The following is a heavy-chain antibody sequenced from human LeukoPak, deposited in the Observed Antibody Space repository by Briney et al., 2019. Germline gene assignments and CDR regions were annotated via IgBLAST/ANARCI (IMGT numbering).Heavy chain of an antibody. Sequence: AEALKISCKGSGYSFTSYWIGWVRQIPGKGLEWMGIIYPGDSDTSYNPSFQGQVTISADKSISTSYLQWSSVKAADPAMYYCARGDGYNGQIFDYWGQGKLVTVSS. CDR2: IYPGDSDT. D-gene: IGHD5-24*01. J-gene: IGHJ4*02. CDR3: ARGDGYNGQIFDY. CDR1: GYSFTSYW. V-gene: IGHV5-51*01.